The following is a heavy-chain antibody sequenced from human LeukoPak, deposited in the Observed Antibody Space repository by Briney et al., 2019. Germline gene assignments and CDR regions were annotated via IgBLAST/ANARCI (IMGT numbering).Heavy chain of an antibody. CDR3: ARDQVWTTQNWFDP. Sequence: PSETLSLTCTVSGGSISSGGYYWSWIRQHPGKGLEWIGYIYYSGSTYYNPSLKSRVTISVDTSKNQFSLKLSSVTAADTAVYYCARDQVWTTQNWFDPWGQGTLVTVSS. CDR2: IYYSGST. J-gene: IGHJ5*02. D-gene: IGHD1-14*01. CDR1: GGSISSGGYY. V-gene: IGHV4-31*03.